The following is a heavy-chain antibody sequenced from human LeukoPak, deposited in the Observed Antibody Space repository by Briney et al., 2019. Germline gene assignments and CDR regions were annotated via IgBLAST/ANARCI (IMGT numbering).Heavy chain of an antibody. CDR2: INPSGGST. D-gene: IGHD3-22*01. CDR3: ARDPDYYDSSGHNDAFDI. J-gene: IGHJ3*02. V-gene: IGHV1-46*01. CDR1: GYTFSDYY. Sequence: ASVKVSCKASGYTFSDYYMHWVRQAPGQGLEWMGIINPSGGSTSYTQKFQGRVTMTRDTSTSTVYMELSSLRSEDTAVYYCARDPDYYDSSGHNDAFDIWGQGTMVTVSS.